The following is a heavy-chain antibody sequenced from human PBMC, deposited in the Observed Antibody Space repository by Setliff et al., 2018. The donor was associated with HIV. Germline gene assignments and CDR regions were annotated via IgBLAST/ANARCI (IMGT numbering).Heavy chain of an antibody. CDR2: IRSRGYGGTS. V-gene: IGHV3-49*04. J-gene: IGHJ6*02. Sequence: GESLRLSCIASGFTFGDYSMSWVRQAPGRGLEWVGFIRSRGYGGTSEYAAPVKGRFTISRDDSKSIAYLQMKSLKSEDTAVHYCTRGGPGGRFYYNGLDVWGQGTAVTVSS. CDR1: GFTFGDYS. D-gene: IGHD2-15*01. CDR3: TRGGPGGRFYYNGLDV.